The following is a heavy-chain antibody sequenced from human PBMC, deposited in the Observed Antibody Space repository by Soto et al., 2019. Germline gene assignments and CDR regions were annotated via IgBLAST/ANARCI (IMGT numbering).Heavy chain of an antibody. D-gene: IGHD2-2*01. CDR1: GFTFSSYA. J-gene: IGHJ6*02. V-gene: IGHV3-23*01. CDR3: ANKAYIVVVPDASNYGMDV. Sequence: PGGSLRLSCAASGFTFSSYAMSWVRQAPGKGLERVSAISGSGGSTYYADSVKGRFTISRDNSKNTLYLQMNSLRAEDTAVYYCANKAYIVVVPDASNYGMDVWGQGTTVTVSS. CDR2: ISGSGGST.